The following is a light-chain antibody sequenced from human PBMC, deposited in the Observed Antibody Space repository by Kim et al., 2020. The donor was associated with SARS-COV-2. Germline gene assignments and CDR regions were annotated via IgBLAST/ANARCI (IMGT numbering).Light chain of an antibody. CDR1: QDITKY. CDR3: QQYDTLPLT. J-gene: IGKJ4*01. CDR2: VAS. Sequence: DIQMTQSPSSLSASLGDRVTITCQASQDITKYLNWFQHKPGKAPKLLIYVASTLQTGVPSKFSGSGSGTDFTFTISSLQPEDIATYYCQQYDTLPLTFGGGTKVDIK. V-gene: IGKV1-33*01.